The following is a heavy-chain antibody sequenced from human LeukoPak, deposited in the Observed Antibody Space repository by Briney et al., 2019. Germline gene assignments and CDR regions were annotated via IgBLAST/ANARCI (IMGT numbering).Heavy chain of an antibody. CDR1: GGSISSSSYY. J-gene: IGHJ5*02. D-gene: IGHD3-3*01. CDR2: IYYSGST. V-gene: IGHV4-39*01. Sequence: SETLSLTCTVSGGSISSSSYYWGWIRQPPGKGLEWLGSIYYSGSTYYNPSLKSRVTISVDTSKNQFSLKLSSVTAADTAVYYCARRSDFWSGYYSGWFDPWGQGTLVTVSS. CDR3: ARRSDFWSGYYSGWFDP.